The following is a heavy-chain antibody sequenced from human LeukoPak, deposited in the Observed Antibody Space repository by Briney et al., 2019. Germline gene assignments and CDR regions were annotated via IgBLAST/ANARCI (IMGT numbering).Heavy chain of an antibody. CDR3: AKCSASYSNDAFDV. CDR1: GFTFNNYA. J-gene: IGHJ3*01. Sequence: GGSLRLSCAAPGFTFNNYAMNWVRQAPGKGLEWVSYIRGGGSNTRYSDSVKGRFIISRDNSKNILYLQMNSLRAEDTAIYYCAKCSASYSNDAFDVWGRETMVTVSS. V-gene: IGHV3-23*01. CDR2: IRGGGSNT. D-gene: IGHD3-10*02.